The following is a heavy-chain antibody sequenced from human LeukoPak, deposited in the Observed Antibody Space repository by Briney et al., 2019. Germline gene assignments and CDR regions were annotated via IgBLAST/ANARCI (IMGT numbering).Heavy chain of an antibody. CDR2: TYYRCKWYN. V-gene: IGHV6-1*01. CDR3: ARQRNGLNYYDY. CDR1: GGRPSSNSAV. Sequence: SLTLSLTCAISGGRPSSNSAVWIWFRQSPSRVLECLVRTYYRCKWYNDYPVSLKSQITINPYTSKNQYSLYLNSVTPEDTAVYYYARQRNGLNYYDYWGQGTLVTVSA. J-gene: IGHJ4*02. D-gene: IGHD3-10*01.